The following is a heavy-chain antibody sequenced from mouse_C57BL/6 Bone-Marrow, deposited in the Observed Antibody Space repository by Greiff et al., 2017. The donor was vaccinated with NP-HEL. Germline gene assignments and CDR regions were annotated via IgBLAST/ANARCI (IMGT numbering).Heavy chain of an antibody. D-gene: IGHD2-4*01. CDR1: GYTFTEYT. J-gene: IGHJ4*01. CDR3: ARHEKGIYYDYDRAMDY. V-gene: IGHV1-62-2*01. CDR2: FYPGSGSI. Sequence: QVQLQQSGAELVKPGASVKLSCKASGYTFTEYTIHWVKQRSGQGLEWIGWFYPGSGSIKYNEKFKDKATLTADKSSSTVYMELSRLTSEDSAVYFCARHEKGIYYDYDRAMDYWGQGTSVTVSS.